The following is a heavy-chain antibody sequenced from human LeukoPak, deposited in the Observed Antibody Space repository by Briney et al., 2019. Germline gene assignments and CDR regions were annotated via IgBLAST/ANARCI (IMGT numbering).Heavy chain of an antibody. J-gene: IGHJ4*02. CDR3: ARGGSSGYYLLY. V-gene: IGHV1-2*02. D-gene: IGHD3-22*01. CDR2: INPNSGDT. CDR1: GYTFTGYY. Sequence: ASVKVSCKASGYTFTGYYMHWVRQAPGQGLEWMGWINPNSGDTNFAQKFQGRVTMTRDTSISTAYMELSRLRSDDTAVYYCARGGSSGYYLLYWGQGTLVTVSS.